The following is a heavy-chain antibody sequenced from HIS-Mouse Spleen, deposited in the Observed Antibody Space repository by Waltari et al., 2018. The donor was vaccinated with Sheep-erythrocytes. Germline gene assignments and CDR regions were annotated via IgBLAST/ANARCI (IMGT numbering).Heavy chain of an antibody. Sequence: QVQLVESGGGVVQPGRSLRLSCAASGFTFSSYGMHWVRQAPGKGLEWVAVIGYDGSNKYYADAVKGRFTISRDNSKNTLYLQMNSLRAEDTAVYYCARARNLEWLFDYWGQGTLVTVSS. CDR1: GFTFSSYG. CDR2: IGYDGSNK. J-gene: IGHJ4*02. CDR3: ARARNLEWLFDY. V-gene: IGHV3-33*01. D-gene: IGHD3-3*01.